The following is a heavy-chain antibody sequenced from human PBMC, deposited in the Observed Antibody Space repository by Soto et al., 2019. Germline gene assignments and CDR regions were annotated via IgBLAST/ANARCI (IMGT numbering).Heavy chain of an antibody. V-gene: IGHV3-7*01. D-gene: IGHD7-27*01. Sequence: GGSLRLSCAASGFTFSSYWMSWVRQAPGKGLEWVANIKQDGSEKYYVDSVKGRFTISRDNAKNSLYLQMNSLRAEDTDVYYCARTTLTGDLRMGAFDIWGQGTMVTVSS. CDR2: IKQDGSEK. CDR1: GFTFSSYW. CDR3: ARTTLTGDLRMGAFDI. J-gene: IGHJ3*02.